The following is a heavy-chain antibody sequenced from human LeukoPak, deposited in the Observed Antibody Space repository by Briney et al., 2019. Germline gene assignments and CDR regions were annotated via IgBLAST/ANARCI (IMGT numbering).Heavy chain of an antibody. CDR2: IRYDGNNK. CDR1: GFTFSSYG. D-gene: IGHD1-14*01. Sequence: TGGSLGLSCAASGFTFSSYGMHWVRQAPGKGLEWVAFIRYDGNNKYYADSVKGRFTISRDNSKNTLYLQMNSLRAEDTAVYYCAKDSSLSLISGYYFDYWGQGTLVTVSS. CDR3: AKDSSLSLISGYYFDY. V-gene: IGHV3-30*02. J-gene: IGHJ4*02.